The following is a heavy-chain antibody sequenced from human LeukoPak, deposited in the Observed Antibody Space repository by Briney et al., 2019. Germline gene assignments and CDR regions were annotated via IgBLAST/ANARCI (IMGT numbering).Heavy chain of an antibody. J-gene: IGHJ4*02. CDR2: TYYRSKWYN. D-gene: IGHD6-19*01. CDR1: GDSVSSNSAA. CDR3: ARGVYSSGWYIFDY. Sequence: SQTLSLTCAISGDSVSSNSAAWNWIRQSPSRGLEWLGRTYYRSKWYNDYAVSVKSRITINPDTSKNQFSLQVNSVTPEDTAVYYCARGVYSSGWYIFDYWGQGTLVTVSS. V-gene: IGHV6-1*01.